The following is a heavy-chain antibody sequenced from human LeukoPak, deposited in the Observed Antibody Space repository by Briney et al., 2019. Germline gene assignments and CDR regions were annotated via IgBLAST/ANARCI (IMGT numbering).Heavy chain of an antibody. Sequence: SGTPSLTCTVSGGSISSYYWSWIRQPPGKGLEWIGYIYHSGSTYYNPSLKSRVTISVDRSKNQFSLKLSSVTAADTAVYYCAREPDSGFYDCWGQGTLVTVSS. CDR2: IYHSGST. CDR3: AREPDSGFYDC. D-gene: IGHD5-12*01. J-gene: IGHJ4*02. V-gene: IGHV4-59*12. CDR1: GGSISSYY.